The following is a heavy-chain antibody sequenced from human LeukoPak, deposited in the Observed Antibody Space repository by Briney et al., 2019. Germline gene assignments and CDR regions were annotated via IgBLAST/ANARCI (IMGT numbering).Heavy chain of an antibody. D-gene: IGHD2-8*01. CDR3: ARALSDCIKGVYYPVGDWIPYGMAV. J-gene: IGHJ6*01. CDR2: MKPTSGGT. CDR1: GYSSSDYY. Sequence: ASVRVSCKASGYSSSDYYMHWVRQALGQGLEWMGWMKPTSGGTNYAQKFQGRVTMTRDTSITTAYMELSRLRSDDTAVYYCARALSDCIKGVYYPVGDWIPYGMAVSGQGTTVTASS. V-gene: IGHV1-2*02.